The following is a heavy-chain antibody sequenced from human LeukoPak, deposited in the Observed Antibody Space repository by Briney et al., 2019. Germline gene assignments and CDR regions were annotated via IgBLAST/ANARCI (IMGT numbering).Heavy chain of an antibody. CDR2: INHSGST. J-gene: IGHJ2*01. CDR3: ARGSELLGYFDL. V-gene: IGHV4-34*01. D-gene: IGHD1-26*01. CDR1: GGTFSGYY. Sequence: SETLSLTCAAYGGTFSGYYWSWIRQPPGKGLERIGEINHSGSTNYNPAPKNRRTIFVDTSKNQFSLQLSSGTAADTAVYYCARGSELLGYFDLWGRGTLVTFPS.